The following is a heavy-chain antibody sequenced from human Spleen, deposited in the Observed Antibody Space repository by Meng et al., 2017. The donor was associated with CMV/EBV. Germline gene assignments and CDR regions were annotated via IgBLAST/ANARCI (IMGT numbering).Heavy chain of an antibody. CDR3: AKACTRSSSWYRAGGNYYYDGRDV. Sequence: ETLSLTCAASGFPFRIYAMSWVRQAPGKGLEWVSVIYSGGSSTYSADSVTGRFPISRDNSKNTLYLQMYSLRPEDTAVYYCAKACTRSSSWYRAGGNYYYDGRDVWGQGATVTVSS. CDR1: GFPFRIYA. V-gene: IGHV3-23*03. J-gene: IGHJ6*02. CDR2: IYSGGSST. D-gene: IGHD6-13*01.